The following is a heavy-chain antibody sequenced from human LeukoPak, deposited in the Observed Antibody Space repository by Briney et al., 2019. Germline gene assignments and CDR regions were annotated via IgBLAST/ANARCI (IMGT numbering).Heavy chain of an antibody. CDR1: GGSFSGYY. J-gene: IGHJ4*02. D-gene: IGHD5-12*01. CDR2: INHSGST. Sequence: SETLSLTCAVYGGSFSGYYWSWIRQPPGKGLGWIGEINHSGSTNYNPSLKSRVTISVDTSKNQFSLKLSSVTAADTAVYYCARAALRTPLTYFDYWGQGTLVTVSS. V-gene: IGHV4-34*01. CDR3: ARAALRTPLTYFDY.